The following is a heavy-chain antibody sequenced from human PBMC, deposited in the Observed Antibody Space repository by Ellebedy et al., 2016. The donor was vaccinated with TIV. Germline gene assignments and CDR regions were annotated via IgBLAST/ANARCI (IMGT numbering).Heavy chain of an antibody. J-gene: IGHJ6*02. CDR3: ARDCRDGYNWDYYYYYGMDV. D-gene: IGHD5-24*01. CDR2: INPSGGST. CDR1: GYTFTSYY. Sequence: ASVKVSXKASGYTFTSYYMHWVRQAPGQGLEWMGIINPSGGSTSYAQKFQGRVTMTRDTSTSTVYMELSSLRSEDTAVYYCARDCRDGYNWDYYYYYGMDVWGQGTTVTVSS. V-gene: IGHV1-46*01.